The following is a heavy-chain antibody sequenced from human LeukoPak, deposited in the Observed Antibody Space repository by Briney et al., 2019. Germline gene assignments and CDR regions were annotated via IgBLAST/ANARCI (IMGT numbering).Heavy chain of an antibody. CDR1: GYSFTSYW. CDR3: ARRYCTSTTCYYFDY. J-gene: IGHJ4*02. D-gene: IGHD2-2*01. V-gene: IGHV5-51*01. Sequence: GESLKISCKGSGYSFTSYWIGWVRQMPGKGLEWMGIIYPLDSDTRYSPSFQGQVTISADKSITTAYLQWSSLRASDTAMYYCARRYCTSTTCYYFDYWGQGTLVTVSS. CDR2: IYPLDSDT.